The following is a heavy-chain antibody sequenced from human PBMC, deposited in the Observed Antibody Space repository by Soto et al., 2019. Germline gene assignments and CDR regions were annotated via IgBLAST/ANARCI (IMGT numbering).Heavy chain of an antibody. Sequence: SETLSLTCAVYGGSFSGYYWTWIRQPPGTGLEWIGEINHSGSTYYNPSLKSRVTISVDTSKSQFSLKLSSVTAADTAVYYCTCIFSGGYGYGFYYYGMDVWGQGTTVTVSS. CDR3: TCIFSGGYGYGFYYYGMDV. D-gene: IGHD5-18*01. J-gene: IGHJ6*02. V-gene: IGHV4-34*01. CDR1: GGSFSGYY. CDR2: INHSGST.